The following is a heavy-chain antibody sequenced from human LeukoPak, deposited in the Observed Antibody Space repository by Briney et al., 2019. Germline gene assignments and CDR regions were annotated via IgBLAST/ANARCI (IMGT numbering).Heavy chain of an antibody. D-gene: IGHD3-22*01. CDR2: IIPILGIA. CDR3: ATLRGYYYDSSGYYPPFDY. Sequence: GASVKVSCKASGYTFTSYGISWVRQAPGQGLEWMGRIIPILGIANYAQKFQGRVTITADKSTSTAYMELSSLRSEDTAVYYCATLRGYYYDSSGYYPPFDYWGQGTLVTVSS. J-gene: IGHJ4*02. V-gene: IGHV1-69*04. CDR1: GYTFTSYG.